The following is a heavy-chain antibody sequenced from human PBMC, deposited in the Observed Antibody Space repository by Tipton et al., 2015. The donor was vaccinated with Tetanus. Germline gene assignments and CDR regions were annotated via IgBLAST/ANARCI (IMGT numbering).Heavy chain of an antibody. Sequence: TLSLTCTISGGSISRFYWGWIRQPPGKGLEWIGHAYYSGSTNYNPSLKSRVSISVDTSNDQFSLRLTSVTAADTAIYYCARIRQVGKPGPFFDYWGQGTLVTVSS. D-gene: IGHD7-27*01. V-gene: IGHV4-59*01. CDR2: AYYSGST. J-gene: IGHJ4*02. CDR1: GGSISRFY. CDR3: ARIRQVGKPGPFFDY.